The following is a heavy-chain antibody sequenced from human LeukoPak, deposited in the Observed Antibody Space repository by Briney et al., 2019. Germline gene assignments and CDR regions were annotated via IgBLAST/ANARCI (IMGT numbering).Heavy chain of an antibody. CDR2: IIPILGIA. V-gene: IGHV1-69*04. CDR3: ARVYSADYFDY. Sequence: ASVKVSCKASGGTFSSYAISWVRQAPGQGLEWMGRIIPILGIANYAQKFQGRVTITADKSTSTAYMELSSLRSEDTAVYYCARVYSADYFDYWGQGTLVTVSS. CDR1: GGTFSSYA. D-gene: IGHD2-8*01. J-gene: IGHJ4*02.